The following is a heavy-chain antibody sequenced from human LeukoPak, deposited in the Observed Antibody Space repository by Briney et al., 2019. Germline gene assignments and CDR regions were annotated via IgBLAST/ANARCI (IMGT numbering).Heavy chain of an antibody. CDR2: IKEDGSEK. J-gene: IGHJ6*03. V-gene: IGHV3-7*01. CDR1: GLSFSTYW. Sequence: GGSLRLSCAASGLSFSTYWMSWVRQAPGKGLEWVANIKEDGSEKYYVDSVKGRFTISRDNAKNLLYLYMNSLRAEDTAVYYCAREGSYYKDYYYYMDVWGKGTTVTVSS. CDR3: AREGSYYKDYYYYMDV. D-gene: IGHD1-26*01.